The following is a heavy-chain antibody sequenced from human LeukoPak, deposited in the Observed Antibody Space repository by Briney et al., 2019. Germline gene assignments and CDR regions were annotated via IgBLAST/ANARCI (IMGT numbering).Heavy chain of an antibody. CDR2: INPNSGGT. D-gene: IGHD2-2*01. CDR3: ATYPGTVAPGGMDV. J-gene: IGHJ6*02. CDR1: GYTFTGYY. Sequence: ASVKVSCKTSGYTFTGYYMHWVRQAPGQGLEWMGWINPNSGGTNSAQTFQGRVSMTRYTSISTAHMELSRLRSDDTAVYYCATYPGTVAPGGMDVWGQGTTVTVSS. V-gene: IGHV1-2*02.